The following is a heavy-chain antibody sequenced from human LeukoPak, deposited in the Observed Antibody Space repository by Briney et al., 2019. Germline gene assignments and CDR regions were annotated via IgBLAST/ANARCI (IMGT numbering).Heavy chain of an antibody. CDR3: ARAREMTTIALIDY. Sequence: PGRSLRLSCVASGFTFSSYAMHWVRQAPGKGLEWVAVISYDGSKKYYADSVKGRFTISRDNSKNTLYLQMNSLRAADTAVYLCARAREMTTIALIDYWGQGTLVTVSS. CDR2: ISYDGSKK. V-gene: IGHV3-30-3*01. J-gene: IGHJ4*02. CDR1: GFTFSSYA. D-gene: IGHD5-24*01.